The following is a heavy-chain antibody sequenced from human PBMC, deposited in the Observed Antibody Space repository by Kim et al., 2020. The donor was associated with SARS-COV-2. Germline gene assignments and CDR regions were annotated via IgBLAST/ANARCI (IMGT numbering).Heavy chain of an antibody. CDR2: IYPSDSYT. CDR1: GYTFISYW. CDR3: ARLTMSGFTTTAFEF. J-gene: IGHJ3*01. Sequence: GESLKISCKGSGYTFISYWISWVRQMPGKGLEWMGRIYPSDSYTNYSPPFQGHVTISADKSISTAYLQWSSLKASDTAMYYCARLTMSGFTTTAFEFWGKGKGLSVSS. D-gene: IGHD3-22*01. V-gene: IGHV5-10-1*01.